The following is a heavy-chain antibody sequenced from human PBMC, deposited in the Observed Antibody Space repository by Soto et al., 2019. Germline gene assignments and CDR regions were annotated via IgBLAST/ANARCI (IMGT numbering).Heavy chain of an antibody. CDR3: AKQYFHH. J-gene: IGHJ1*01. Sequence: QVQLVESGGGVVQPGRSLRLSCAASGFTFSSYGMHWVRQAPGKGLEWVAVISHDGSNKYYADSVKGRFTISRDNSKNTLYLQMNSLRAEDTAVYHCAKQYFHHWGQGTLVTVST. CDR1: GFTFSSYG. CDR2: ISHDGSNK. V-gene: IGHV3-30*18.